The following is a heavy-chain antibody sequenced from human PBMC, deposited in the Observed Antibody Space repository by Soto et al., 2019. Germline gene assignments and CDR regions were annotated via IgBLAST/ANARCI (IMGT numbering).Heavy chain of an antibody. V-gene: IGHV2-5*01. D-gene: IGHD6-13*01. CDR3: AHRRIEEDSSRTYYYYGMDV. CDR2: IYWNDDK. Sequence: SGPTLVNPTQTLTLTCTFSGFSLSTSGVGVGWIRQPPGKALEWLALIYWNDDKRYSPSLKSRLTITKDTSKNQVVLTMTNMDPVDTATYYCAHRRIEEDSSRTYYYYGMDVWGQGTTVTVSS. CDR1: GFSLSTSGVG. J-gene: IGHJ6*02.